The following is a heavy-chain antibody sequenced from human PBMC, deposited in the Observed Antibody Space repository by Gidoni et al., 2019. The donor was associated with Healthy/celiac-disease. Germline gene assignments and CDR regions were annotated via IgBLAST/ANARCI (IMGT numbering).Heavy chain of an antibody. J-gene: IGHJ4*02. D-gene: IGHD4-17*01. CDR2: IWYDGSNK. CDR3: ARGYTSRGDDYGDLEEDYFDY. CDR1: GFTFSSYG. V-gene: IGHV3-33*01. Sequence: QVQLVESGGGVVQPGRSLRVSCAASGFTFSSYGMHWVRQAPGKGLEWVAVIWYDGSNKYYADSVKGRFTISRDNSKNTLYLQMNSLRAEDTAVYYCARGYTSRGDDYGDLEEDYFDYWGQGTLVTVSS.